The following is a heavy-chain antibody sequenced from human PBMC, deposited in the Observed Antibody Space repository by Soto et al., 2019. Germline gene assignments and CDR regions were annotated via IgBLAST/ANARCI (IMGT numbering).Heavy chain of an antibody. CDR1: GYKFRDYW. CDR2: VYPGGFDT. CDR3: ARRAISDGFDI. V-gene: IGHV5-51*01. Sequence: PGESLKISCKGSGYKFRDYWIAWVRQMPGKGLEWMGIVYPGGFDTRFSPSFQGQVTMSADKSISTVYLQWSNLKASDTAMYYCARRAISDGFDIWGQGTMVTVSS. J-gene: IGHJ3*02.